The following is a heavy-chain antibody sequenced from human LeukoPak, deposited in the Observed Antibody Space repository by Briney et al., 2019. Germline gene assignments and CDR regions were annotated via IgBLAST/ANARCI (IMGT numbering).Heavy chain of an antibody. CDR2: IKQDGSEK. D-gene: IGHD3-16*01. V-gene: IGHV3-7*01. J-gene: IGHJ5*02. CDR1: GFTFSIYW. CDR3: ARDEFGGASFEP. Sequence: GGSLRLSCAASGFTFSIYWMSWARQAPGKGLEWVANIKQDGSEKYYVDSVKGRFTISRDNAKNSLYLQMNSLRAEDTAVYYCARDEFGGASFEPWGQGTLVTVSS.